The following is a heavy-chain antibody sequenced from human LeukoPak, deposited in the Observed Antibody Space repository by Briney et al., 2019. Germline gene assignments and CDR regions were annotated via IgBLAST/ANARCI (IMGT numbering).Heavy chain of an antibody. CDR1: GYTFSDYY. CDR3: ARHWRIGTRPGTSDH. V-gene: IGHV1-2*02. J-gene: IGHJ4*02. CDR2: IDPDSGGT. D-gene: IGHD6-6*01. Sequence: GASVKVPCKASGYTFSDYYINWVRQAPGQGLEWMGWIDPDSGGTKYGQNFQGRVTMTRDTSINTAFMELSTLKSDDSAVYYCARHWRIGTRPGTSDHWGQGTLVTVSS.